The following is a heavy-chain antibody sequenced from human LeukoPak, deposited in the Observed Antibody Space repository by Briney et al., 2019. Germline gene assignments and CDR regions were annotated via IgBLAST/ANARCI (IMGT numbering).Heavy chain of an antibody. CDR1: EFSFSTNW. V-gene: IGHV3-7*01. J-gene: IGHJ4*02. CDR2: IRGDGSAK. Sequence: GGSLRLSCAASEFSFSTNWMAWVRQAPGKGLEWVGNIRGDGSAKFYGGSVKGRFTISRDNSQNTLYLQMDSLRPEDTAVYYCASSHDSSGNDWGQGTLVTVSS. D-gene: IGHD3-22*01. CDR3: ASSHDSSGND.